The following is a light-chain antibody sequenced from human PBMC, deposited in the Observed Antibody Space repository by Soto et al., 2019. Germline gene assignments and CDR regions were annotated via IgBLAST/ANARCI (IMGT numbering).Light chain of an antibody. V-gene: IGLV1-44*01. CDR1: SSNIGSNP. CDR3: AAWDDSLKGRV. Sequence: QLVLTQPPSASGTPGQRVTISCSGSSSNIGSNPVNWYQQLPGTAPKLLISSNNQRPSGVPDRFSVSKSGTSASLAISGLQSEDEADYHCAAWDDSLKGRVFGAGTKVTVL. J-gene: IGLJ1*01. CDR2: SNN.